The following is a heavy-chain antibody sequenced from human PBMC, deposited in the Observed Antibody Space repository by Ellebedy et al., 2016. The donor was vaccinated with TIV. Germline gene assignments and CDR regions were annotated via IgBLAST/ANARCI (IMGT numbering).Heavy chain of an antibody. V-gene: IGHV3-23*01. J-gene: IGHJ5*02. D-gene: IGHD6-19*01. CDR3: AKDRGSGWYENWFDP. CDR2: ISGGADST. Sequence: GGSLRLSCAVSGFTFSSFAMNWLCQVPGKGLEWVSGISGGADSTNYADSVKGRFTISRDNPKNTLYLQMDSLRAEDTALYYCAKDRGSGWYENWFDPWGQGTLVIVSS. CDR1: GFTFSSFA.